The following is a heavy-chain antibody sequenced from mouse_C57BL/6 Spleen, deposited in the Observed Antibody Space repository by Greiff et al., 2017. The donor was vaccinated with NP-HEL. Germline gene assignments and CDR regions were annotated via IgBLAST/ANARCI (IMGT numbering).Heavy chain of an antibody. J-gene: IGHJ4*01. CDR2: IDPEDGET. V-gene: IGHV14-2*01. Sequence: EVQLQQSGAELVKPGASVKLSCTASGFNIKDYYMHWVKQRTEQGLEWIGRIDPEDGETKYAPKFQGKATITADKSSNTAYLQLSSLTSEDTAVNYCAGARSTVVAHYYAMDYWGQGTSVTVSS. CDR3: AGARSTVVAHYYAMDY. CDR1: GFNIKDYY. D-gene: IGHD1-1*01.